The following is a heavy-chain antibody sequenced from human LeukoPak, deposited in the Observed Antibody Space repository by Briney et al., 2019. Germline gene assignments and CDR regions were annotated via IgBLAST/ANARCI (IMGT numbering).Heavy chain of an antibody. CDR3: ARIAAAGPFSGYYFDY. CDR1: GYTFTGYY. J-gene: IGHJ4*02. V-gene: IGHV1-2*02. Sequence: ASVKVSCKASGYTFTGYYMHWVRQAPGQGLEWMGWINPNSGGTNYAQKFQGRVTTTRDTSISTAYMELSRLRSDDTAVYYCARIAAAGPFSGYYFDYWGQGTLVTVSS. D-gene: IGHD6-13*01. CDR2: INPNSGGT.